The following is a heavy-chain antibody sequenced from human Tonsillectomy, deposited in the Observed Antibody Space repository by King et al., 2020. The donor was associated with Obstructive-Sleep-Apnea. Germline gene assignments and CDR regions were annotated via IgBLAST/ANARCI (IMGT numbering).Heavy chain of an antibody. CDR1: GFTFSRFG. CDR2: ISYDGSYK. V-gene: IGHV3-30*18. CDR3: AKQGVHSRSWYFDY. J-gene: IGHJ4*02. Sequence: VQLVESGGGVVQPGRSLRLSCAASGFTFSRFGMHWVRQAPGKGLEWLAVISYDGSYKSYVESVKGRFTVSRDNSKNTLYLELKSLRVDDSAVYYCAKQGVHSRSWYFDYWGQGTLVTVSS. D-gene: IGHD6-13*01.